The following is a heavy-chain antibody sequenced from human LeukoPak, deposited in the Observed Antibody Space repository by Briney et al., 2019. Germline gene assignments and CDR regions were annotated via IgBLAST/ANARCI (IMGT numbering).Heavy chain of an antibody. CDR2: IKSANDGGTI. D-gene: IGHD3-16*01. J-gene: IGHJ4*02. Sequence: GGSLRLSCSASGFTFTNTWMNWVRQSPGEGLEWVARIKSANDGGTIDYAAPVRGRFAISRDDSKSTLYLQMNSLKIEDSAVYYCTTGIDYGGGYWGQGTLVTVSS. CDR3: TTGIDYGGGY. V-gene: IGHV3-15*07. CDR1: GFTFTNTW.